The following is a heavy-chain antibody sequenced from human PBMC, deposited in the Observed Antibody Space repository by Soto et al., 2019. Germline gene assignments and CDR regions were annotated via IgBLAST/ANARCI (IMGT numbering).Heavy chain of an antibody. Sequence: QVQLVQSGAEVKKPGASVKVSCKASGYTFTSYAMHWVRQAPGQRLEWMGWINAGNGNTKYSPKFQGRVTITRDTSANTAYMELSSLRSEDTAVYYCARDDANCSGGSCYDYFYYMDVWVKVTTVTFSS. J-gene: IGHJ6*03. CDR2: INAGNGNT. CDR3: ARDDANCSGGSCYDYFYYMDV. CDR1: GYTFTSYA. D-gene: IGHD2-15*01. V-gene: IGHV1-3*01.